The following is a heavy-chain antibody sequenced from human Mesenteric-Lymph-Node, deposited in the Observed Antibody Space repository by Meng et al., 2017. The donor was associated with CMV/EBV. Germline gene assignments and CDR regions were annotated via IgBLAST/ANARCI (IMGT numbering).Heavy chain of an antibody. J-gene: IGHJ4*02. Sequence: GGSLRLSCAASGFTFDDFAMPWVRQDPVKGLEWVSGINWKRGNYADSVKGRFTISRDNAKNSLFLQMKSLRAEDTAVYYCARDPDRDHYGSGRCLDYWGQGTLVTVSS. CDR1: GFTFDDFA. CDR2: INWKRG. V-gene: IGHV3-9*01. D-gene: IGHD3-10*01. CDR3: ARDPDRDHYGSGRCLDY.